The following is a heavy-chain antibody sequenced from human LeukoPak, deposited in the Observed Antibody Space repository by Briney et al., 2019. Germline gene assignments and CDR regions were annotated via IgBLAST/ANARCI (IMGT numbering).Heavy chain of an antibody. CDR1: GGSISSSNW. D-gene: IGHD1-1*01. V-gene: IGHV4-4*02. CDR3: ARGGGGEPDELERPLDY. Sequence: SGTLSLTCAVSGGSISSSNWWSWVRQPPGKGLEWIGEIYHSGSTNYNPSLKSRVTISVDKSKNQFSLKLSSVTAADTAVYYCARGGGGEPDELERPLDYWGQGTLVTASS. J-gene: IGHJ4*02. CDR2: IYHSGST.